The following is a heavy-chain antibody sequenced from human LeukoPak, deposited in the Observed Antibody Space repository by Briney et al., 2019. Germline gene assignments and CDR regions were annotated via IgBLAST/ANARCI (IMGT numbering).Heavy chain of an antibody. J-gene: IGHJ5*02. V-gene: IGHV4-39*01. D-gene: IGHD6-13*01. CDR3: ARQAGAAAGIVAGWFDP. CDR2: IYYSGSP. CDR1: GDSISGYY. Sequence: PSETLSLTCTVSGDSISGYYWGWIRQPPGKGLEWIGSIYYSGSPYYNPSLKSRVTISVDTSKNQFSLKLSSVTAADTAVYYCARQAGAAAGIVAGWFDPWGQGTLVTVSS.